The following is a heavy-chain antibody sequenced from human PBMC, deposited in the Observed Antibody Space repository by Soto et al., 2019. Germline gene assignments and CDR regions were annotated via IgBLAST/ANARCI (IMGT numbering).Heavy chain of an antibody. CDR3: ARAATLWFGGSDY. J-gene: IGHJ4*02. CDR1: GLTSSSYS. V-gene: IGHV3-21*01. CDR2: ISTSSSYI. Sequence: EVQLVESGGGRAKPGGSRGLSCAASGLTSSSYSLNWVRRVPGKGLEWVSSISTSSSYIYYANSVKGRLTISKDNAKNSLYLQMNSLRAADTAVYYCARAATLWFGGSDYWGQGTLVTVSS. D-gene: IGHD3-10*01.